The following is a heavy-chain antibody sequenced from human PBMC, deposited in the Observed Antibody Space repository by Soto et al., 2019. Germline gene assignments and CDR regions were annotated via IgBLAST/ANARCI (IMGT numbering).Heavy chain of an antibody. V-gene: IGHV3-30-3*01. J-gene: IGHJ6*02. CDR3: ARDRAYYDFWSGYYIRSYYYGMDV. Sequence: QPGGSLRLSCAASGFTFSSYAMHWVRQAPGKGLEWVAVISYDGSNKYYADSVKGRFTISRDNSKNTLYLQMNSLRAEDTAVYYCARDRAYYDFWSGYYIRSYYYGMDVWGQGTTVTVSS. D-gene: IGHD3-3*01. CDR1: GFTFSSYA. CDR2: ISYDGSNK.